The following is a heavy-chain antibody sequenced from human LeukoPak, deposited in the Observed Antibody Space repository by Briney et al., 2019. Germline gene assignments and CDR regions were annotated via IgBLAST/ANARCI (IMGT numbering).Heavy chain of an antibody. CDR3: ARVRCSSTSCYVKAFDY. D-gene: IGHD2-2*01. CDR1: GGSFSGYS. V-gene: IGHV4-34*01. J-gene: IGHJ4*02. Sequence: KPSETLSLTCAVYGGSFSGYSWIWIRQPPGEGLEWIGEINHSGSTNYNPSLKSRVTISVDTSKNQFSLKLSSVTAADTAVYYCARVRCSSTSCYVKAFDYWGQGTLVTVSS. CDR2: INHSGST.